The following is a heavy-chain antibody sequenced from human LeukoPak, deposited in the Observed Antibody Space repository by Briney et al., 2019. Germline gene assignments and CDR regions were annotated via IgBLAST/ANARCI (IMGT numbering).Heavy chain of an antibody. CDR2: IRGSADST. CDR3: ANLRGGLLGAFDI. D-gene: IGHD2-21*02. Sequence: PGGSLRLSCAASGFTFSSYAMSWVRQAPGKGLECVSHIRGSADSTYYSDSVKGRFTISRDNSKNTLYLQMNSLRAEDTAVYYCANLRGGLLGAFDIWGQGTMVTVSS. CDR1: GFTFSSYA. V-gene: IGHV3-23*01. J-gene: IGHJ3*02.